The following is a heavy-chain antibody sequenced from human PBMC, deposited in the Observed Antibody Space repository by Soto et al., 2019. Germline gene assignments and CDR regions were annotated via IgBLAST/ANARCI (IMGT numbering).Heavy chain of an antibody. V-gene: IGHV3-23*01. D-gene: IGHD3-3*01. Sequence: EVQLLESGGGLVQPGGSLRLSCAASGFTFSSYAMSWVRQAPGKGLEWVSAITGSGDSTYYADSVKGRFTVSRDNSKNTLYLQMNSLGAEDTAVYYCAKVFVFTIREGFDYWGLGTLVTVSS. J-gene: IGHJ4*02. CDR1: GFTFSSYA. CDR2: ITGSGDST. CDR3: AKVFVFTIREGFDY.